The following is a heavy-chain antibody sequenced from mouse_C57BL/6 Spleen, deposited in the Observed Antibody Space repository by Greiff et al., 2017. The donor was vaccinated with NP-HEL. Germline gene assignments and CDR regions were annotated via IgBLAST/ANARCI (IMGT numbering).Heavy chain of an antibody. CDR3: ARGATTVVAKDYAMDY. Sequence: VQLQQSGAELVKPGASVKLSCKASGYTLTSYWMHWVKQRPGQGLEWIGMIHPNSGSTNYNEKFKIKATLTVDKSSSTAYMQLSSLTSEDSAVYYCARGATTVVAKDYAMDYWGKGTTVTVAS. J-gene: IGHJ4*01. CDR2: IHPNSGST. V-gene: IGHV1-64*01. CDR1: GYTLTSYW. D-gene: IGHD1-1*01.